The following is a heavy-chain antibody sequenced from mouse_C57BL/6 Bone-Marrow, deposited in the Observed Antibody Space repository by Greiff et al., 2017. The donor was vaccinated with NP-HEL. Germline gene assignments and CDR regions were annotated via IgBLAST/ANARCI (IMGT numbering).Heavy chain of an antibody. Sequence: EVKVVESGGGLVQSGRSLRLSCATSGFTFSDFYMEWVRQAPGKGLEWIAASRNKANDYTTEYSASVKGRFIVSRDTSQSILYLQMNALRAEDTAIYYCARDANYSYAMDYWGQGTSVTVSS. D-gene: IGHD2-1*01. CDR2: SRNKANDYTT. V-gene: IGHV7-1*01. J-gene: IGHJ4*01. CDR1: GFTFSDFY. CDR3: ARDANYSYAMDY.